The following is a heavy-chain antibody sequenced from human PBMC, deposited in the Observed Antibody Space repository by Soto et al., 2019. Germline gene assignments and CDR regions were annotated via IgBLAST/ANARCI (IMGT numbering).Heavy chain of an antibody. Sequence: QVQLVQSGAEVMTPGASVKVSCKASGGTFSSYAISWVRQAPGQGLEWMGGIIPLFGTANYAQKFQGRVTITADESTSTAYMELSSLRSEDTAVYYCARDSPRIQPTGWGYWGQGTLVTVSS. D-gene: IGHD5-18*01. CDR1: GGTFSSYA. CDR3: ARDSPRIQPTGWGY. J-gene: IGHJ4*02. V-gene: IGHV1-69*01. CDR2: IIPLFGTA.